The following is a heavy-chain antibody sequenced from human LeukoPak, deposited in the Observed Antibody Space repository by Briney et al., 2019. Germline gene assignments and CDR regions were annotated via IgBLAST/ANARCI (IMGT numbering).Heavy chain of an antibody. CDR2: INHSGST. Sequence: SETLSLTCAVYGGCFSGYYWSWIRQPPGKGREWIGEINHSGSTNYNPSLKSRVTISVDTSKNQFSLKLSSVTAADTAVYYCASYYYYYGMDVWGQGTTVTVSS. J-gene: IGHJ6*02. CDR3: ASYYYYYGMDV. V-gene: IGHV4-34*01. CDR1: GGCFSGYY.